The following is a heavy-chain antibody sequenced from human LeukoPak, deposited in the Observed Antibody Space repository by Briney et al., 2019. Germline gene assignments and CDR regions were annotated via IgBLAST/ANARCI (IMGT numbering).Heavy chain of an antibody. CDR1: GFTFSSYW. CDR3: AKNGDRGAYCTGGTCYPYFYYYMDV. J-gene: IGHJ6*03. CDR2: IYSDGST. V-gene: IGHV3-66*01. D-gene: IGHD2-15*01. Sequence: GGSLRLSCAASGFTFSSYWMSWVRQAPGKGLEWVSIIYSDGSTYYADSVKGRFTISRDNSKNTLYLQMNSLRAEDTAIYYCAKNGDRGAYCTGGTCYPYFYYYMDVWGKGTTVTI.